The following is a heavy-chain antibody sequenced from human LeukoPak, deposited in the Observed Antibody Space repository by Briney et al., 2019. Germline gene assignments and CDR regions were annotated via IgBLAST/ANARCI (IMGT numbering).Heavy chain of an antibody. V-gene: IGHV3-30*02. CDR2: IRYDGSNK. CDR1: GFTFSSYG. Sequence: PGGSLRLSCAASGFTFSSYGMHWVRQAPGKGLEWVAFIRYDGSNKYYADSVKGRFTLSRDNSKNTLYLQMNSLRAEDTAVYYCARRPYGSGSYYDYWGQGTLVTVSS. J-gene: IGHJ4*02. CDR3: ARRPYGSGSYYDY. D-gene: IGHD3-10*01.